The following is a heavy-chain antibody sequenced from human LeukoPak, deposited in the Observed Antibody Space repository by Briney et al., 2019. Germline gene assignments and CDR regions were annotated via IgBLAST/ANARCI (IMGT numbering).Heavy chain of an antibody. CDR1: GGSISSYY. CDR3: ARDLSSRYFDWSKIY. CDR2: IYYSGST. D-gene: IGHD3-9*01. J-gene: IGHJ4*02. Sequence: SETLSLTCTVSGGSISSYYWSWIRQPPGKGLEWIGYIYYSGSTNYNPSLKSRVTISVDTSKNQFSLKLSSVTAADTAVYYCARDLSSRYFDWSKIYWGQGTLVTVSS. V-gene: IGHV4-59*01.